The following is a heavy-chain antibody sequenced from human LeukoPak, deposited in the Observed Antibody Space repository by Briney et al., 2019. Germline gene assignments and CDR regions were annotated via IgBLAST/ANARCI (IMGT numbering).Heavy chain of an antibody. CDR3: VKGDCSGDMCYYFY. Sequence: GGSLRLSCAASGFSVRNTYMAWVRQSPGKGLEGVSVIYAGDNTNHAHSVKGRFTISRDNSKNTLYLQMSSLRPEDTAVYYCVKGDCSGDMCYYFYWGQGTLVTVSS. CDR2: IYAGDNT. D-gene: IGHD2-15*01. J-gene: IGHJ4*02. V-gene: IGHV3-66*01. CDR1: GFSVRNTY.